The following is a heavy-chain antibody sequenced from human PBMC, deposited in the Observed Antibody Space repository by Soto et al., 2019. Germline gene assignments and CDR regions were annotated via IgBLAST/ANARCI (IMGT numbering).Heavy chain of an antibody. CDR3: ARDLYCSSTSCSDAFDI. CDR2: IKQDGSEK. Sequence: PGGSLRLSCAASGFTFSSYWMSWVRQAPGKGLEWVANIKQDGSEKYYVDSVKGRFTISRDNAKNSLYLQMNSLRAEDTAVYYCARDLYCSSTSCSDAFDIWGQGTMVTVSS. D-gene: IGHD2-2*01. J-gene: IGHJ3*02. V-gene: IGHV3-7*01. CDR1: GFTFSSYW.